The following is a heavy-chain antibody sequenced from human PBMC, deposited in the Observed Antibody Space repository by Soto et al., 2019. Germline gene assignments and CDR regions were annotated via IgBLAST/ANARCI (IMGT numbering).Heavy chain of an antibody. CDR3: ARLPYDSSGYYYFDY. Sequence: PSETLSLTCTVSGGSSSSYYWSWIRQPPGKGLEWIGYIYYSGSTNYNPSLKSRVTISVDTSKNQFSLKLSSVTAADTAVYFCARLPYDSSGYYYFDYWGQGILVTVSS. J-gene: IGHJ4*02. CDR1: GGSSSSYY. D-gene: IGHD3-22*01. CDR2: IYYSGST. V-gene: IGHV4-59*08.